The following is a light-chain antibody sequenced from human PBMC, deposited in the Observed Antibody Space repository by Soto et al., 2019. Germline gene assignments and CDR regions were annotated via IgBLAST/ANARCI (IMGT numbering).Light chain of an antibody. CDR2: EVS. Sequence: QSALTQPASVSGYTGQTNKIYCTGTSSYVAGYNYVSLYQQYPGKAPKLMIYEVSNRPSGVANRFSCSKSGNSAYLTISGLQAEDEADYYCTSYTSISTQVFGTGTKVT. V-gene: IGLV2-14*01. J-gene: IGLJ1*01. CDR3: TSYTSISTQV. CDR1: SSYVAGYNY.